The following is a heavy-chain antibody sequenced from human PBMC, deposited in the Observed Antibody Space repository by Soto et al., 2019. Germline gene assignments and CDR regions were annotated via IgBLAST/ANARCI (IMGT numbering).Heavy chain of an antibody. CDR2: MKQDGSEK. CDR1: GFTFSSYW. J-gene: IGHJ6*02. V-gene: IGHV3-7*03. Sequence: PGGSLRLSCAASGFTFSSYWMSWVRQAPGKGLEWVANMKQDGSEKYYVDSVKGRFTISRDNAKNSLYLQMNSLRAEDTAVYYCAREYYDFWSGYFSGMDVWGQGTTVTVSS. D-gene: IGHD3-3*01. CDR3: AREYYDFWSGYFSGMDV.